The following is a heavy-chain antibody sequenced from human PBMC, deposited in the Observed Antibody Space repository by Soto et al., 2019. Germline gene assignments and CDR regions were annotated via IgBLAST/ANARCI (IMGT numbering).Heavy chain of an antibody. V-gene: IGHV4-31*03. D-gene: IGHD1-26*01. CDR2: IYSGRST. Sequence: TQSLTSTFGDGSISYRVYYVSWIRQHQGKSLECIGYIYSGRSTYHNPSLKSRVTISVDTSKNQFSLKLSSLTAADTAVYYCAGIYIGSPGGTLRYWGQETLVTSSS. CDR3: AGIYIGSPGGTLRY. J-gene: IGHJ4*02. CDR1: DGSISYRVYY.